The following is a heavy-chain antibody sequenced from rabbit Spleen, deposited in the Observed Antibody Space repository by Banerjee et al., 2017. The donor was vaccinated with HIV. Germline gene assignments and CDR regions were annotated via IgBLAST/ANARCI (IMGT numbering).Heavy chain of an antibody. J-gene: IGHJ4*01. Sequence: HLKETGGGLVQPGGSLKLSCKGSGFDFSGYGMSWVRQAPGKGLEWIGYIDPLFGSTYYASWVNGRFTISSHNAQNTLYLQLNSLTAADTATYFCVRDRANIGGDYGPYYFDLWGPGTLVTVS. CDR3: VRDRANIGGDYGPYYFDL. CDR1: GFDFSGYG. V-gene: IGHV1S7*01. CDR2: IDPLFGST. D-gene: IGHD2-1*01.